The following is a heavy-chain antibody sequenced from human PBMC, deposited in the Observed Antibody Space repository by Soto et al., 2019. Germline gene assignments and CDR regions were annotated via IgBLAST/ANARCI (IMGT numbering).Heavy chain of an antibody. CDR1: DFSFTTAW. CDR2: IRREDPGATA. D-gene: IGHD4-17*01. V-gene: IGHV3-15*07. J-gene: IGHJ4*02. Sequence: EVHLVQSGGGFVKPGGSLTLSCVASDFSFTTAWMNWVRQAPGKGLEWVGRIRREDPGATADYATPVKGRFTILRDDSKNMLYLQMNSLKPDDTAVYYCTDDMTTVPTYPESHLHYFVYWGQGALVTVSS. CDR3: TDDMTTVPTYPESHLHYFVY.